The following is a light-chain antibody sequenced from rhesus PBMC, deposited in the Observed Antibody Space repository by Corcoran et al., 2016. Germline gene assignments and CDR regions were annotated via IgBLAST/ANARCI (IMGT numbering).Light chain of an antibody. CDR3: FSYTTSSTFI. V-gene: IGLV2S7*01. CDR1: SSDIGAYNY. J-gene: IGLJ1*01. CDR2: GVD. Sequence: QAAPTQPPSVSGSPGQSVTISCTGTSSDIGAYNYVSWYQQYPGKAPKLLIYGVDKRPSGVSDRFSGSKSGTTASLTISGLQAEDEADYYCFSYTTSSTFIFGIGTHLTVL.